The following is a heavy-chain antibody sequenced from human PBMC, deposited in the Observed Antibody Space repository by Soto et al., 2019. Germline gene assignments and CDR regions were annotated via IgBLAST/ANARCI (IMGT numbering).Heavy chain of an antibody. CDR1: GFTFSSYA. D-gene: IGHD3-10*01. J-gene: IGHJ4*02. Sequence: QVQLVESGGGVVQPGRSLRLSCAASGFTFSSYAMHWVRHAPGTGLERVAVTSYDGAIKYYADSVKGRFTISRDNSKNTLDPQMNSLSPEDTAVYSCARVGEGSNNAYWGQGTLVAVAA. CDR3: ARVGEGSNNAY. V-gene: IGHV3-30-3*01. CDR2: TSYDGAIK.